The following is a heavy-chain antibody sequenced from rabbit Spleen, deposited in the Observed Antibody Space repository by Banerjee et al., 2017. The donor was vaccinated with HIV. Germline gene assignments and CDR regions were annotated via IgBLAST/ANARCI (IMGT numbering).Heavy chain of an antibody. CDR1: GFSFSSSDY. D-gene: IGHD1-1*01. CDR3: ARDTSSSFSSYGMDL. V-gene: IGHV1S45*01. J-gene: IGHJ6*01. CDR2: IAGGSSAFT. Sequence: QEQLVESGGDLVQPEGSLALTCKASGFSFSSSDYMCWVRQAPGKGLEWISCIAGGSSAFTYSATWAKGRFTISKTSSTTVTLQMTSLTVADTATYFCARDTSSSFSSYGMDLWGPGTLVTVS.